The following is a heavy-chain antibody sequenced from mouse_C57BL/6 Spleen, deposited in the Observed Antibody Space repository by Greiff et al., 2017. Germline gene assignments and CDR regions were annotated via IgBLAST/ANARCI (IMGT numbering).Heavy chain of an antibody. Sequence: EVQVVESGGGLVKPGGSLKLSCAASGFTFSDYGMHWVRQAPEKGLEWVAYISSGSSTIYYADTVKGRFTISRDNAKNTLFLQMTSLRSEDTAMYYCARHGSSPAWFAYWGQGTLVTVSA. D-gene: IGHD1-1*01. J-gene: IGHJ3*01. CDR2: ISSGSSTI. V-gene: IGHV5-17*01. CDR3: ARHGSSPAWFAY. CDR1: GFTFSDYG.